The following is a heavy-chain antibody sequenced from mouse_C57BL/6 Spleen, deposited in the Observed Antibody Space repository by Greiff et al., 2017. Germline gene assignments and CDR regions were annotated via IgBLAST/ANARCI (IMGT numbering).Heavy chain of an antibody. Sequence: EVQVVESGPGLVKPSPSLSLTCSVTGYSITSGYYWNWIRRFPGNKLEWMGYISYDGSNNYNPSLKNRISITRDTSKNQFFLKLNSVTTEDTATYYCARDKLRYFDYWGQGTTLTVSS. CDR1: GYSITSGYY. V-gene: IGHV3-6*01. J-gene: IGHJ2*01. D-gene: IGHD1-1*01. CDR3: ARDKLRYFDY. CDR2: ISYDGSN.